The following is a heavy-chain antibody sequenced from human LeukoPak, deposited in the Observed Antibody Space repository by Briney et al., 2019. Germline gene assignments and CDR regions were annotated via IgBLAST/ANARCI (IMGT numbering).Heavy chain of an antibody. Sequence: GGSLRLSCAASGFSFNSYAMHWVRQAPGKGLEWVAIISHDGSNKKYADSVKGRFTIFKDISTKTLYLQMNSLRPEDTALYYCARDQLLWFGTLTYSFDNWGQGALVTVSS. J-gene: IGHJ4*02. CDR2: ISHDGSNK. V-gene: IGHV3-30*03. D-gene: IGHD3-10*01. CDR3: ARDQLLWFGTLTYSFDN. CDR1: GFSFNSYA.